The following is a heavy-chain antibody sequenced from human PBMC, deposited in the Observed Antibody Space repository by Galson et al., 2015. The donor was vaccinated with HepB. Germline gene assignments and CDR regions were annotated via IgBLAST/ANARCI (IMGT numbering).Heavy chain of an antibody. CDR2: IMPVFAIV. J-gene: IGHJ6*02. Sequence: SVKVSCKASGGSFSSFAISWVRQAPGQGLEWMGGIMPVFAIVNYAQKFQDRVTITADTSTRTATAHMELSSLTSDDTAVYYCARGMGDGNNLVRYYYYGLDVWGQGTTVTVSS. CDR3: ARGMGDGNNLVRYYYYGLDV. CDR1: GGSFSSFA. V-gene: IGHV1-69*10. D-gene: IGHD5-24*01.